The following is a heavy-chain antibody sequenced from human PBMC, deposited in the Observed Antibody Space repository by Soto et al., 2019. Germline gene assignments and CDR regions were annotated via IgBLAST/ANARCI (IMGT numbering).Heavy chain of an antibody. J-gene: IGHJ5*02. CDR2: IYPGDSDT. V-gene: IGHV5-51*01. D-gene: IGHD2-2*01. Sequence: GESLKISCTASGYAFTSYWIAWVRQVPGKGLEWMGIIYPGDSDTRYSPSFQGQVTISADTSITTAYLQWSSLKASDTAMYFCARGYCTTTICDPWFDPWRQGTLVTVPS. CDR3: ARGYCTTTICDPWFDP. CDR1: GYAFTSYW.